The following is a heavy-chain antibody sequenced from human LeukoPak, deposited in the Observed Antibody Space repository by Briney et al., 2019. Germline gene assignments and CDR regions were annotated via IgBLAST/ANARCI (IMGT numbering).Heavy chain of an antibody. CDR2: IYHSGST. CDR1: GGSISSSNW. V-gene: IGHV4-4*02. Sequence: SGTLSLTCAVSGGSISSSNWWSWVRQPPGKGLEWIGEIYHSGSTNYNPSLKSRVTISVDKSKNQFSLKLSSVTAADTAVYYCARDLVLRFLEWPKGNPRTYGMDVWGQGTTVTVSS. J-gene: IGHJ6*02. D-gene: IGHD3-3*01. CDR3: ARDLVLRFLEWPKGNPRTYGMDV.